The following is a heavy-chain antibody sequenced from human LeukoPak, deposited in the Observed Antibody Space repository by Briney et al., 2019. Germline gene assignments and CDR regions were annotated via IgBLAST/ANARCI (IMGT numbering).Heavy chain of an antibody. CDR2: IIPIFGTA. CDR3: ASSYYVWGSYRLYYFDY. J-gene: IGHJ4*02. D-gene: IGHD3-16*02. Sequence: SVKVSCKASGVTFSSYAISWVRQAPGQGLEWMGGIIPIFGTANYAQKFQGRVTITTDESTSTAYMELSSLRSEDTAVYYCASSYYVWGSYRLYYFDYWGQGTLVTVSS. V-gene: IGHV1-69*05. CDR1: GVTFSSYA.